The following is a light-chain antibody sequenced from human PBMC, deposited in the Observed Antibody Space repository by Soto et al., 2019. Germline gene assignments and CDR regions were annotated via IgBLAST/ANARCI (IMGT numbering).Light chain of an antibody. V-gene: IGLV2-14*01. CDR2: DVS. CDR1: SSDVGGYNY. J-gene: IGLJ1*01. CDR3: SLYTSSSTIV. Sequence: QSALTQPASVSGSPGQSITISCTGTSSDVGGYNYVSWYQQHPGKAPKLMIYDVSNRPSGVSNRFSGSKSGNTASLTISGLQAEDEADYYCSLYTSSSTIVFGTGTKLTVL.